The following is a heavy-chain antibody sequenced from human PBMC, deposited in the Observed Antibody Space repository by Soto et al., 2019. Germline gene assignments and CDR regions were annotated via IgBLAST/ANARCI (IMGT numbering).Heavy chain of an antibody. D-gene: IGHD3-9*01. V-gene: IGHV3-23*01. CDR2: ISGSGGST. CDR3: AKGGDILTGPILSY. CDR1: GFTFSSYA. J-gene: IGHJ4*02. Sequence: PGGSLRLSCAASGFTFSSYAMSWVRQAPGKGLEWVSAISGSGGSTYYADSVKGRFTISRDNSKNTLYLQMNSLRAEDTAVYYCAKGGDILTGPILSYWGQGTLVTVSS.